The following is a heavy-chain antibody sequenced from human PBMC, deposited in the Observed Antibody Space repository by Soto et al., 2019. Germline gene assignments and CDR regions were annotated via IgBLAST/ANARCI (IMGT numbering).Heavy chain of an antibody. J-gene: IGHJ5*02. D-gene: IGHD2-15*01. CDR2: IFYTGTT. CDR3: ARLVVVAPVANA. V-gene: IGHV4-39*02. CDR1: GGSINYNSYY. Sequence: TSETLSLTCSVSGGSINYNSYYWGWIRQPPGKGLEWVGGIFYTGTTYYSPSLKDRVTISVDTSKNSFSLNLTSVTAADTAVYFCARLVVVAPVANAWGQGTLVTVYS.